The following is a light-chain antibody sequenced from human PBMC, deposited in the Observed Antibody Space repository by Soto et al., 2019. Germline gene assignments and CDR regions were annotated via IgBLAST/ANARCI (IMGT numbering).Light chain of an antibody. V-gene: IGKV1-5*01. CDR3: QQYNSYSPWT. Sequence: DIQMTQSPSSLSASVGYRVTITCLAVQGISSYLAWYQQKPGQSPRLLIYDASNRATGIPARLSGSGSGTAFTLTISSLQPDDFATYYCQQYNSYSPWTFGQGTKVDIK. CDR1: QGISSY. CDR2: DAS. J-gene: IGKJ1*01.